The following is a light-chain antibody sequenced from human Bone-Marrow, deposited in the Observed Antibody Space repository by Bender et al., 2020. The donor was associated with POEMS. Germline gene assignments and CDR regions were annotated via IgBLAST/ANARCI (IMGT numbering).Light chain of an antibody. CDR1: STDVGGYNY. Sequence: QSALTQPASVSASPGQSITISCTGTSTDVGGYNYVSWYQQHPGKAPKLMIYDVTNRPSGVPDRFSGSKSGTSASLAIAGLQTEDEADYYCSSYAGDYKLVFGGGTKLTLL. V-gene: IGLV2-8*01. J-gene: IGLJ3*02. CDR2: DVT. CDR3: SSYAGDYKLV.